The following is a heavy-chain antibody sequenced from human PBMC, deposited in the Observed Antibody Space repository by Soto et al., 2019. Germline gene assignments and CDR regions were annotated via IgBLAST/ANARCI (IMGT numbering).Heavy chain of an antibody. D-gene: IGHD6-13*01. Sequence: SAKVSCKASGYAFTSYDIKWVRQATGQGREWMGWMNPNSGNTGYAQKFQGRVTMTRNTSISTAYMELSSLRSEDTAVYYCARGRWWFAPWGQGTLVTVSS. J-gene: IGHJ5*02. V-gene: IGHV1-8*01. CDR1: GYAFTSYD. CDR2: MNPNSGNT. CDR3: ARGRWWFAP.